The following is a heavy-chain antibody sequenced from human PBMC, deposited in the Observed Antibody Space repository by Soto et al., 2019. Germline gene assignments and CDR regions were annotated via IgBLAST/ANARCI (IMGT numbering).Heavy chain of an antibody. J-gene: IGHJ6*02. D-gene: IGHD1-26*01. CDR1: GFTFSSYS. V-gene: IGHV3-21*01. Sequence: GRSLRLSCAASGFTFSSYSMNWVRQAQGKGLEWVSSISSSSSYIYYADSVKGRFTISRDNAKNSLYLQMNSLRAEDTAVYYCARDPELPSGSIVLDYYYGMDVWGQGTTVTVSS. CDR2: ISSSSSYI. CDR3: ARDPELPSGSIVLDYYYGMDV.